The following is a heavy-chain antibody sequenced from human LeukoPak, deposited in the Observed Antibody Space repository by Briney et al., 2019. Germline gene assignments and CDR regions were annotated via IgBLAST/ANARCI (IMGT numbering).Heavy chain of an antibody. D-gene: IGHD1-26*01. CDR3: AKSRALLAARFDY. J-gene: IGHJ4*02. V-gene: IGHV3-9*01. CDR2: ISWNSGSI. CDR1: GFTFNDYA. Sequence: PGGSLRLSCAASGFTFNDYAMHWVRQAPGKGLEWVSGISWNSGSIDYADSVKGRFTISRDNAKNSLYLQMNSLRAEDTALYYCAKSRALLAARFDYWGQGTLVTVSS.